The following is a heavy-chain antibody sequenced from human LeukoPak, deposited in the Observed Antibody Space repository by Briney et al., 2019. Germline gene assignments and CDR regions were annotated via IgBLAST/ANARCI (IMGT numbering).Heavy chain of an antibody. CDR2: MNPNSGNT. V-gene: IGHV1-8*01. Sequence: GASVTVSRQSSAYIFTSYDIHGVRQATAQGLEWVGWMNPNSGNTGYAQKFQGRVTMTRHTSIRTAYMELSSLRSEDTAVYYCARGAPGSYCSGGSCPYFDYWGQGTLISVSS. D-gene: IGHD2-15*01. J-gene: IGHJ4*02. CDR1: AYIFTSYD. CDR3: ARGAPGSYCSGGSCPYFDY.